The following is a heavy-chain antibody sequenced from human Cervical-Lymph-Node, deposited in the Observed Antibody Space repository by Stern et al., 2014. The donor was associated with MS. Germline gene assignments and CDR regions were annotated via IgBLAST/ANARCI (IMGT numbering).Heavy chain of an antibody. V-gene: IGHV4-59*01. CDR3: ARDVGLDY. CDR2: IYYSGST. D-gene: IGHD1-26*01. CDR1: GVSTSLYY. Sequence: VQLLESGPGLVKPSETLSLTCTVSGVSTSLYYWSWIRQPPGKGLEWIGYIYYSGSTTYNPSLKSRVTMSVDTSKNQFSLKLSSVTAADTAVYYCARDVGLDYWGQGTLVTVSS. J-gene: IGHJ4*02.